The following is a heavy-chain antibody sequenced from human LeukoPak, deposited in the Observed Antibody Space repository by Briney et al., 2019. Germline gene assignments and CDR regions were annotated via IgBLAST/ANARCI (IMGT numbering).Heavy chain of an antibody. V-gene: IGHV4-39*01. CDR3: ASLHYYYYYMDV. CDR2: IYYSGST. Sequence: SETLSLTCTVSGGSISSSSYYWGWIRQPPGKGLEWIGTIYYSGSTYYNPSLKSRVTISVDTSKNQFSLKLSSVTAADTAVYYCASLHYYYYYMDVWCKGTTVTVSS. J-gene: IGHJ6*03. CDR1: GGSISSSSYY.